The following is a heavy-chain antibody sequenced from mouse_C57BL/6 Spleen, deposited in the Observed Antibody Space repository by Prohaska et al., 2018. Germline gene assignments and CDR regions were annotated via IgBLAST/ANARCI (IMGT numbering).Heavy chain of an antibody. Sequence: QRPGHGLEWIGDIYTASGSTNYNEKFKSKATLTVDTSSSTAYMQLSSLTSEDSAVYYCARFGSSPPMDYWGQGTSVTVSS. V-gene: IGHV1-55*01. CDR2: IYTASGST. CDR3: ARFGSSPPMDY. D-gene: IGHD1-1*01. J-gene: IGHJ4*01.